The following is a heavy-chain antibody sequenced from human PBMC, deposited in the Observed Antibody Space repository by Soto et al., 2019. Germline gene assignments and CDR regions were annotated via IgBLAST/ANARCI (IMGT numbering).Heavy chain of an antibody. CDR2: INPYSGGA. V-gene: IGHV1-2*02. CDR1: GYIFNDYY. Sequence: ASVKVSCKASGYIFNDYYIHWVRQAPGQGLEWMGWINPYSGGANFAQEFQGRVTMTRDTSLSIVYMEVTRLTYDDTAVYYCARDNYNYSGMDVWGQGTTVTSP. CDR3: ARDNYNYSGMDV. J-gene: IGHJ6*02.